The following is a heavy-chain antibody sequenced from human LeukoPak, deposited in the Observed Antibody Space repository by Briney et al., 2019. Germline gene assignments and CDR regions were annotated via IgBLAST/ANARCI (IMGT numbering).Heavy chain of an antibody. CDR1: GFTFSDYY. V-gene: IGHV3-11*01. CDR3: ARDVRGRTPLKLGMKWFDP. D-gene: IGHD7-27*01. CDR2: ISDSGDTR. Sequence: GGSLRLSCAASGFTFSDYYMSWIRQVPGKGLEWLVYISDSGDTRKYADSVTGRFTISRDNAKNSVFLQMNSLRADDSGVYYCARDVRGRTPLKLGMKWFDPWGQGTRVTVSS. J-gene: IGHJ5*02.